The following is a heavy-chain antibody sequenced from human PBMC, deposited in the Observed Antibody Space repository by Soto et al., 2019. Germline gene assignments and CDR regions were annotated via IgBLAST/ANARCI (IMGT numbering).Heavy chain of an antibody. CDR2: IWHDGSNK. V-gene: IGHV3-33*01. J-gene: IGHJ4*02. CDR1: GFTFSSYG. D-gene: IGHD3-22*01. CDR3: ARDPSDYYDSSGYSKGPFDY. Sequence: GGSLRLSCAASGFTFSSYGMHWVRQAPGKGLEWVAVIWHDGSNKYYADSVKGRFTISRDNAKNTLYLQMNSLRAEDTAVYYCARDPSDYYDSSGYSKGPFDYWGQGTLVTVSS.